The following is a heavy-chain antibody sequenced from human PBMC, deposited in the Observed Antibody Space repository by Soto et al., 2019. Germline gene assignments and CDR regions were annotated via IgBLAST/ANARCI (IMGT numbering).Heavy chain of an antibody. V-gene: IGHV3-74*03. Sequence: EVQLVESGGGLVQPGGSLRLSCAASGFTLSNFWMHWVRHVPGKGLLWVSRINGDGSSSAYADSVKGRFTISRDNARNTVYLQMDRLRVEDTGLFYCARDFDWYLDVWGCGTLVTVPS. J-gene: IGHJ2*01. CDR1: GFTLSNFW. CDR3: ARDFDWYLDV. CDR2: INGDGSSS.